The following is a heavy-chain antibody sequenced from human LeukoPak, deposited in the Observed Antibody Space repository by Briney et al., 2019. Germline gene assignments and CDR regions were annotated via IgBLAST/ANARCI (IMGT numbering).Heavy chain of an antibody. V-gene: IGHV3-15*01. Sequence: GGSLRLSCAASGFTFSNAWMSWVRQAPGKGLEWVGRIKSKTDGGTTDYAAPVKGRFTISRDDSKNTLYLQMNSLKTEDTAVYYCTTVLRFLEWDPPYYYYYMDVWGKGTTVTVSS. J-gene: IGHJ6*03. CDR3: TTVLRFLEWDPPYYYYYMDV. D-gene: IGHD3-3*01. CDR1: GFTFSNAW. CDR2: IKSKTDGGTT.